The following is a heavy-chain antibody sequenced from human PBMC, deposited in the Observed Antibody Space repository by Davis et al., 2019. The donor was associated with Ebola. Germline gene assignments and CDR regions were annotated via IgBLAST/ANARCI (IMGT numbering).Heavy chain of an antibody. D-gene: IGHD1-14*01. V-gene: IGHV1-8*02. CDR3: ASGFTINYYYYGMDV. J-gene: IGHJ6*04. CDR2: MNPNSGNT. Sequence: AASVKVSCKASGYPFSSYHIHWVRQATGQGLEWMGWMNPNSGNTGYAQKFQGRVTMTRNTSISTAYMELSSLRSEDTAVYYCASGFTINYYYYGMDVWGKGTTVTVSS. CDR1: GYPFSSYH.